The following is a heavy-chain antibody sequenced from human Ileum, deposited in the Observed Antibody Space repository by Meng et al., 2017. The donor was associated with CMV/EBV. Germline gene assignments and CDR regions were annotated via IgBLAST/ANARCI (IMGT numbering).Heavy chain of an antibody. Sequence: QLQPQGSGPGLVKPSETLSLPCTGLGGSISSSSYDWGWIRQPPGKRLEWIGSIYYRGTTYYNPSLKSRVTMSIDTSTNQFSLNLRSVTAADTAVYYCVRDKDNNYLLDWFDPWGQGTLVTVSS. CDR2: IYYRGTT. J-gene: IGHJ5*02. CDR1: GGSISSSSYD. CDR3: VRDKDNNYLLDWFDP. D-gene: IGHD4-11*01. V-gene: IGHV4-39*07.